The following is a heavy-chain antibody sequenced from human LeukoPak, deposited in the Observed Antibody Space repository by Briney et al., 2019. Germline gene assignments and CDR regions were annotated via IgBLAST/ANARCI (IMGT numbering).Heavy chain of an antibody. CDR1: GFTFSSYW. CDR3: AKPFRGDSGYDTDGWFDP. D-gene: IGHD5-12*01. J-gene: IGHJ5*02. V-gene: IGHV3-7*01. Sequence: GGSLRLSCAASGFTFSSYWMSWVRQAPGKGLEWVANIKQDGSEKYYADSVKGRFTISRDNSKNTLYLQMNSLRAEDTAVYYCAKPFRGDSGYDTDGWFDPWGQGTLVTVSS. CDR2: IKQDGSEK.